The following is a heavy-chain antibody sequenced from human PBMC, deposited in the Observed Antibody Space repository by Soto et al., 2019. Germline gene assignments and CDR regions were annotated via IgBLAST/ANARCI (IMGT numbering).Heavy chain of an antibody. V-gene: IGHV4-4*02. Sequence: QVQLQESGPGLVKPSGTLSLTCAVSGGSISSSNWWSWVRQPPGKGLEWIGEIYHSGSTNYNPSLKSRVTISVDESKNQFSLKLSSVTAADTAVYYCARDTRGYCSGGSCYTTHWFDPWGQGTLVTVSS. D-gene: IGHD2-15*01. J-gene: IGHJ5*02. CDR1: GGSISSSNW. CDR3: ARDTRGYCSGGSCYTTHWFDP. CDR2: IYHSGST.